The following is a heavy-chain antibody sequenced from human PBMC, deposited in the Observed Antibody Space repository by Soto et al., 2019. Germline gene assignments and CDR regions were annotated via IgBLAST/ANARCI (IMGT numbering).Heavy chain of an antibody. CDR3: ASREAARPNYYYYYGMDV. D-gene: IGHD6-6*01. CDR1: GYTFTSYA. CDR2: INAGNGNT. J-gene: IGHJ6*02. Sequence: QVQLVQSGAEVKKPGASVKVSCKASGYTFTSYAMHWVRQAPGQRLEWMGWINAGNGNTKYSQKFQGRVTITRDTSASTPYMELSSLRSEDTAVYYCASREAARPNYYYYYGMDVWGQGTTVTVSS. V-gene: IGHV1-3*01.